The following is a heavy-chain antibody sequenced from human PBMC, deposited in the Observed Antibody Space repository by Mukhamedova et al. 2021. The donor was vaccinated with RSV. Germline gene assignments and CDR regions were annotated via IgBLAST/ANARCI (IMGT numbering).Heavy chain of an antibody. CDR3: ARIKVQLERRSFWDYYYMDV. Sequence: SGSTNYNPSLKSRVTISVDTSKNQFSLKLSSVTAADTAVYYCARIKVQLERRSFWDYYYMDVWGKGTTVTVSS. D-gene: IGHD1-1*01. J-gene: IGHJ6*03. CDR2: SGST. V-gene: IGHV4-4*09.